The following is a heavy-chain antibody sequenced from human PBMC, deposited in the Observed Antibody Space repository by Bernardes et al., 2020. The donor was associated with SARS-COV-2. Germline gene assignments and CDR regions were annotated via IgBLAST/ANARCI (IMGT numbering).Heavy chain of an antibody. CDR2: IYYSGST. J-gene: IGHJ4*02. D-gene: IGHD6-19*01. CDR3: ARSSAGWSEIDY. V-gene: IGHV4-39*07. Sequence: SETLSLTCTVSGGSISSSSYYWGWIRQPPGKGLEWIGSIYYSGSTYYNPSLKSRVTISVDTSKNQISLTLTSVTAADTAVYYCARSSAGWSEIDYWGRGTLVTVSS. CDR1: GGSISSSSYY.